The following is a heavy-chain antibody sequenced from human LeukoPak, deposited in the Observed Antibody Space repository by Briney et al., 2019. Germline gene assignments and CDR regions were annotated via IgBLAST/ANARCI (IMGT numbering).Heavy chain of an antibody. V-gene: IGHV3-30*18. CDR1: GFTFSSYG. J-gene: IGHJ4*02. CDR2: ISSDGSHK. Sequence: PGRSLRLSCAASGFTFSSYGMHWVRQAPGKGLEWVAVISSDGSHKYWADSVKGRFTISRDNSKNTVYLQMNSLRAEDTAVYYCAKGSIDWYYFDYWGRGTLVTVSS. CDR3: AKGSIDWYYFDY. D-gene: IGHD3-9*01.